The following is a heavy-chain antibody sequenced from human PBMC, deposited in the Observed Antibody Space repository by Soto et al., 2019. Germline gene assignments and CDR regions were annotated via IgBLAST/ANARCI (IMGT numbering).Heavy chain of an antibody. Sequence: SVKVSCKASVYTFTSYGISWVRQAPGQGLEWMGWISAYNGNTNYAQKLQGRVTMTTDTSTSTAYMELRSLRSDDTAVYYCARDGGGWQRGGVDYWGQGTLVTASS. CDR3: ARDGGGWQRGGVDY. J-gene: IGHJ4*02. CDR1: VYTFTSYG. V-gene: IGHV1-18*01. CDR2: ISAYNGNT. D-gene: IGHD3-16*01.